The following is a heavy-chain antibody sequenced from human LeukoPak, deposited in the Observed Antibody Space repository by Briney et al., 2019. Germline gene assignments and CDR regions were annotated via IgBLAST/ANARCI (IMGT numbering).Heavy chain of an antibody. CDR2: INHSGST. J-gene: IGHJ4*02. V-gene: IGHV4-34*01. Sequence: SETLSLTCAVYGGSFSGYYWSWIRQPPGKGLEWIGEINHSGSTNYNPSLKSRVTISVDTSKNQFSLKPSSVTAADTAVYYCARGPPHRYFDWLLSTSLDYWGQGTLVTVSS. CDR1: GGSFSGYY. D-gene: IGHD3-9*01. CDR3: ARGPPHRYFDWLLSTSLDY.